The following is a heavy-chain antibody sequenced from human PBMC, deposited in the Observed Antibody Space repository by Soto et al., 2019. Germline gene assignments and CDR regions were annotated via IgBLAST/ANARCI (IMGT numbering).Heavy chain of an antibody. CDR2: IYISENT. Sequence: NPSETLSLTCTVSGGSISSDYWSWIRQPAGKGLEWIGRIYISENTHYNPSLRSRVSMSLDTSKNQLSLNLSSVTAADTAVYHCARGVGRSSWTSFDSWGQGTLVTVSS. CDR1: GGSISSDY. CDR3: ARGVGRSSWTSFDS. J-gene: IGHJ4*02. V-gene: IGHV4-4*07. D-gene: IGHD6-13*01.